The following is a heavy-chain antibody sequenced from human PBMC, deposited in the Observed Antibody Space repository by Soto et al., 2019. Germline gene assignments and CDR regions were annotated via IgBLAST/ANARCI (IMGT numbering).Heavy chain of an antibody. Sequence: QVQLVQSGAEVKNPGASVKVSCKASGYTFTRYGIGWARQAPGQGLEWMGWINTYHGNTNYAQNVQGRGSLTTDTGTSTADMELRSLRSNDKAIYYCAMVDVYVTPSPQDVWGQGTTVIVSS. J-gene: IGHJ6*02. D-gene: IGHD3-16*01. CDR3: AMVDVYVTPSPQDV. CDR2: INTYHGNT. V-gene: IGHV1-18*01. CDR1: GYTFTRYG.